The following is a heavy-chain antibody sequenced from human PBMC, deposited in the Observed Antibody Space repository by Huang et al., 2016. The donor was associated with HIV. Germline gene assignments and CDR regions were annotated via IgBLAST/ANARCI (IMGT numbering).Heavy chain of an antibody. CDR2: IYYGGGT. CDR1: GGSISSSSYY. D-gene: IGHD3-10*01. Sequence: QLQLQESGPGLVKPSETLSLTCTVSGGSISSSSYYWGWTRQPPGKGLEWIGTIYYGGGTHTNPSLKGRVTISVDTSKNQFSLKVRCVTAADTAVYYCARHERWAMVRGVPQWGFDYWGQGTLVTVSS. CDR3: ARHERWAMVRGVPQWGFDY. J-gene: IGHJ4*02. V-gene: IGHV4-39*01.